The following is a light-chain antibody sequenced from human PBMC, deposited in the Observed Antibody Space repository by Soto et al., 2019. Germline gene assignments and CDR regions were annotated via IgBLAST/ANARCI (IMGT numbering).Light chain of an antibody. J-gene: IGKJ1*01. Sequence: DIQITQSPSTLSASVGDRVTITCRASQSITTWLAWYQQKPGKAPKLLIYKASSLESGVPSRFSGSGSGTEFTLTISSLQPDDFATYYFQQYDSYSLWMFGQGTKVEIK. CDR2: KAS. CDR1: QSITTW. CDR3: QQYDSYSLWM. V-gene: IGKV1-5*03.